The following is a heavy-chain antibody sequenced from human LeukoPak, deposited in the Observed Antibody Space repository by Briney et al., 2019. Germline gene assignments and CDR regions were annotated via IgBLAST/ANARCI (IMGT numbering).Heavy chain of an antibody. CDR2: INPNSGGT. CDR3: ARVSNYYDSSGYYGY. J-gene: IGHJ4*02. Sequence: WASVKVSCKASGYTFTGYYMHWVRQAPGQGLEWMGWINPNSGGTNYAQKFQGRVTMTRDTSISTAYMELSRLRSDDTAVYYCARVSNYYDSSGYYGYWGQGTLVTVSS. V-gene: IGHV1-2*02. CDR1: GYTFTGYY. D-gene: IGHD3-22*01.